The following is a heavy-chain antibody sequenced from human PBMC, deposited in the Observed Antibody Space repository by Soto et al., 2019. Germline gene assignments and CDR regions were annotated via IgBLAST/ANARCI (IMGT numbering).Heavy chain of an antibody. CDR2: IYYSGST. CDR1: GGSISSYY. D-gene: IGHD3-3*01. Sequence: QVQLQESGPGLVKPSETLSLTCTVSGGSISSYYWSWIRQPPGKGLEWIGYIYYSGSTNYNPSPTRRVTISVDTSKNHFSLKMSSVTAADTAVYYCARHPVPYYDFGSGPFPRAGYYYMDVWGKGTTVTVSS. V-gene: IGHV4-59*08. CDR3: ARHPVPYYDFGSGPFPRAGYYYMDV. J-gene: IGHJ6*03.